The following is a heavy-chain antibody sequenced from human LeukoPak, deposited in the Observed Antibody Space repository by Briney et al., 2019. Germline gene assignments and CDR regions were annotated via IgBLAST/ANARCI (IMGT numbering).Heavy chain of an antibody. D-gene: IGHD3-9*01. Sequence: GGSLRLSCAASGFAFSKYAMSWVRQAPGKGLEWVSAISGSGGSKYYADSVKGRFTIPRDNSKNMLYVQMNSLRAEDTATYYCAKGTTYYDILTGYGYPYYFDYWGQGTLVTVSS. V-gene: IGHV3-23*01. CDR3: AKGTTYYDILTGYGYPYYFDY. CDR1: GFAFSKYA. CDR2: ISGSGGSK. J-gene: IGHJ4*02.